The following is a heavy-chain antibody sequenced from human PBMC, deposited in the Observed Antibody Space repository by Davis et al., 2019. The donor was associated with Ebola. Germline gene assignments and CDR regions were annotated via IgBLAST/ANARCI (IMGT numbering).Heavy chain of an antibody. Sequence: GGSLRLSCAASGFTFSSYEMNWVRQAPGKGLEWVSYISSSSSTIYYADSVKGRFTISRDNAKNSLYLLMNSLRDEDTAVYYCARDGGWNGMDVWGQGTTVTVSS. CDR3: ARDGGWNGMDV. J-gene: IGHJ6*02. CDR2: ISSSSSTI. CDR1: GFTFSSYE. D-gene: IGHD6-19*01. V-gene: IGHV3-48*02.